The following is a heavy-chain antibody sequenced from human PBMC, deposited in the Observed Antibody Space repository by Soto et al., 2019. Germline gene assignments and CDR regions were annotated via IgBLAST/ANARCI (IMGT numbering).Heavy chain of an antibody. V-gene: IGHV3-66*01. CDR1: GFTVSSNY. CDR2: IYSGGST. Sequence: GGSLRLSCAASGFTVSSNYMSWVRQAPGKGLEWVSVIYSGGSTYYADSVKGRFTISRDNSKNTLYLQMNSLRAEDTAVYYCARDLGSGSYYPYYHYHMDFWGKGTRVTVSS. CDR3: ARDLGSGSYYPYYHYHMDF. D-gene: IGHD3-10*02. J-gene: IGHJ6*03.